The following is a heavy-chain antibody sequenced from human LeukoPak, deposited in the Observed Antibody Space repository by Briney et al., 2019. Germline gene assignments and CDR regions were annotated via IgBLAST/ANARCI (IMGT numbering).Heavy chain of an antibody. CDR2: ISSSSSYI. CDR3: ARAYSSSWYLGY. J-gene: IGHJ4*02. D-gene: IGHD6-13*01. Sequence: GGSLRLSCAASGFTFSSYSMNWVRQAPGKGLEWVSSISSSSSYIYYADSVKGRFTISRDNAKNSLYLQMNSLRAEDTAVYYCARAYSSSWYLGYWGQGTLVAVSS. CDR1: GFTFSSYS. V-gene: IGHV3-21*01.